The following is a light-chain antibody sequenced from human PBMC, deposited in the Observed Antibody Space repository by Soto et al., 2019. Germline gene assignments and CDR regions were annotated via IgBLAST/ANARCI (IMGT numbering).Light chain of an antibody. CDR1: QSVSSK. CDR2: DAS. Sequence: EIVVRQSPATLSVSPGEGATLSCRASQSVSSKLAWYQQKPGQAPRLLIYDASNRATGIPARFSGSGSGTDFTLTISSLEPEDFAVYYCQQRSNWITFGQGTRLEIK. J-gene: IGKJ5*01. V-gene: IGKV3-11*01. CDR3: QQRSNWIT.